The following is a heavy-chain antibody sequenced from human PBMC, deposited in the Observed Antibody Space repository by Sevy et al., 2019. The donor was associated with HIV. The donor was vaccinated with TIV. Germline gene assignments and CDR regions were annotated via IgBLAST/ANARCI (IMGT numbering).Heavy chain of an antibody. J-gene: IGHJ6*02. D-gene: IGHD3-3*01. CDR2: IYYSGST. CDR1: GGSISSSSYY. CDR3: ARQGREYDDVGSGHWGMDV. Sequence: SETLSLTCTVSGGSISSSSYYWGWIRQPPGKGLEWIGSIYYSGSTYYNPSLKSRVTISVDTSKNQFALKLSPVTAAETAVYYGARQGREYDDVGSGHWGMDVWGQGTTVTVSS. V-gene: IGHV4-39*01.